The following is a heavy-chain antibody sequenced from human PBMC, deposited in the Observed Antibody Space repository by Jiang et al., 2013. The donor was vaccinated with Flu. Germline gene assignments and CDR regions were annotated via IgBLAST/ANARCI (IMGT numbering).Heavy chain of an antibody. CDR2: ISYDGINE. J-gene: IGHJ4*02. D-gene: IGHD3-16*01. CDR3: ARDYYDGIRNSDPDY. V-gene: IGHV3-30-3*01. Sequence: ISYDGINEHYADSVKDRFTISRDSSKNTLYLQMNSLRAEDTAVFYCARDYYDGIRNSDPDYWGQGTLVTVSS.